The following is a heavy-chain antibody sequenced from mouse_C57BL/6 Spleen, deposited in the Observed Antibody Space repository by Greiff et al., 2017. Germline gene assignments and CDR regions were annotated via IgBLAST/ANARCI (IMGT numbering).Heavy chain of an antibody. CDR2: ISYDGSN. V-gene: IGHV3-6*01. CDR3: ARWGYYVDY. J-gene: IGHJ2*01. CDR1: GYSITSGYY. Sequence: EVQLQESGPGLVKPSQSLSLTCSVTGYSITSGYYWNWIRQFPGNKLEWMGYISYDGSNNYNPSLKNRISITRDTSKNQFFLKLNSVTTEDTATYYCARWGYYVDYWGQGTTLTVSS.